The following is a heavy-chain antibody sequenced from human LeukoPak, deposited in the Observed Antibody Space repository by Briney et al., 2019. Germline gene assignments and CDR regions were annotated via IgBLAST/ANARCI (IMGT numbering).Heavy chain of an antibody. CDR2: IIPIFGTA. Sequence: SVKVSCKASGGTFSSYAISWVRQAPGQGLEWMGGIIPIFGTANYAQKFQGRVTITTDESTSTAYTELSSLRSEDTAVYYCARDQGVRFLEWLSWFDYWGQGTLVTVSS. CDR3: ARDQGVRFLEWLSWFDY. V-gene: IGHV1-69*05. CDR1: GGTFSSYA. J-gene: IGHJ4*02. D-gene: IGHD3-3*01.